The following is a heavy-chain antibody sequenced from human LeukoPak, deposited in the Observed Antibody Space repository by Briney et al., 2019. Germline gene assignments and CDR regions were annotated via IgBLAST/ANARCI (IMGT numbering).Heavy chain of an antibody. CDR1: GGSISTYY. Sequence: SETLSLTCTVSGGSISTYYWSWIRQPAGKGLEWIGRVYTRGSTNYNPSLKSRVTMSVDTSKNQFSLKVNSVTAADTAVYYCARDSTLSASFDVWGQGTMVTVSS. J-gene: IGHJ3*01. CDR2: VYTRGST. CDR3: ARDSTLSASFDV. V-gene: IGHV4-4*07. D-gene: IGHD5/OR15-5a*01.